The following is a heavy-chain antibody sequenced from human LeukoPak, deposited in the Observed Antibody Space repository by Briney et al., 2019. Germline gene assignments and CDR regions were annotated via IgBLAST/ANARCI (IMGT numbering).Heavy chain of an antibody. J-gene: IGHJ4*02. Sequence: ASVKVSCKASGGTFSSYAISWVRQAPGQGLEWMGWINPNSGGTNYAQKFQGRVTMTRDTSISTAYMELSRLRSDDTAVYYCARVGFIAGGYWGQGTLVTVSS. V-gene: IGHV1-2*02. CDR1: GGTFSSYA. D-gene: IGHD6-13*01. CDR3: ARVGFIAGGY. CDR2: INPNSGGT.